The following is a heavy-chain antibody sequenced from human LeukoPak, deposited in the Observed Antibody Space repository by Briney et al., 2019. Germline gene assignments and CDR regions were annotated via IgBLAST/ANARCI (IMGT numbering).Heavy chain of an antibody. J-gene: IGHJ5*02. D-gene: IGHD2/OR15-2a*01. V-gene: IGHV3-64*01. CDR3: ARGPYHMLFMPTWLDT. Sequence: GGSLRLSCAASGFTFSSYAMHWVRQAPGKEMEYVSAITSSGDSTHYARSVKGRFTISRDNSKDTVYLQMGSLRSEDLAVYYCARGPYHMLFMPTWLDTWGQGTAVTVSS. CDR2: ITSSGDST. CDR1: GFTFSSYA.